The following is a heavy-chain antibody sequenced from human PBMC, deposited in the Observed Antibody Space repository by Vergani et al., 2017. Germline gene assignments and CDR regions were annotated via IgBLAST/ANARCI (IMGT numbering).Heavy chain of an antibody. J-gene: IGHJ3*02. CDR2: ISAYNGNT. D-gene: IGHD3-10*01. CDR1: GYTFTSYG. Sequence: QVQLVQSGAEVKKPGASVKVSCKASGYTFTSYGISWVRQAPGQGLEWMGWISAYNGNTNYAQKLQGRVTMTTDTSTSTAYMELRSLRSDDTAVYYCARDRLLLWFGEQGNAFDIWGQGTMVTVSS. CDR3: ARDRLLLWFGEQGNAFDI. V-gene: IGHV1-18*01.